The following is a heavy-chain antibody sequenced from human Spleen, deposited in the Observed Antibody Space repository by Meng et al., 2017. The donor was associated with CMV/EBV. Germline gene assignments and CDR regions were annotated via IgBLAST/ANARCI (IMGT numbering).Heavy chain of an antibody. CDR1: GFTFSSND. D-gene: IGHD3-3*01. CDR3: AKEDRDNFWSAYYQDS. J-gene: IGHJ4*02. V-gene: IGHV3-13*01. CDR2: IGTAGDT. Sequence: GGSLRLSCAASGFTFSSNDMHWVRQTTGKGLEWVSAIGTAGDTYYPGSVKGRFTISRENAKNSFYLQMNSLRAEDTAVYFCAKEDRDNFWSAYYQDSWGQGTLVTVSS.